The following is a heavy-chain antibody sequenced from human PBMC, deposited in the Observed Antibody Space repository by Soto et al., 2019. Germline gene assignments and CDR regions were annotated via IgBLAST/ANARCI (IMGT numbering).Heavy chain of an antibody. CDR1: GGTFSSYA. J-gene: IGHJ6*02. Sequence: SVKVSCKASGGTFSSYAISWVRQAPGQGLEWMGGIIPIFGTANYAQKFQGRVTITADESTSTAYMELSSLRSEDTAVYYCARDLSPMEGISDGMDVWGQGTTVTV. D-gene: IGHD1-1*01. CDR2: IIPIFGTA. CDR3: ARDLSPMEGISDGMDV. V-gene: IGHV1-69*13.